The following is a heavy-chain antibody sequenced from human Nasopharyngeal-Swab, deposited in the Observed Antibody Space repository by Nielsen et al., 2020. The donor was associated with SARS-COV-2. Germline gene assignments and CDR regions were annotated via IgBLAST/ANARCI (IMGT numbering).Heavy chain of an antibody. J-gene: IGHJ4*02. V-gene: IGHV4-59*08. CDR1: GDSMITNS. CDR2: IYYTGST. CDR3: ARHSYQWNPASHLDY. Sequence: SETLSLTCTVSGDSMITNSWIWIRQPPGKGLEWIGYIYYTGSTRYNPSLKSRVTMSVDTSKNQFSLKLSSVTATDTALYYCARHSYQWNPASHLDYWGQGSLVTVSS. D-gene: IGHD6-19*01.